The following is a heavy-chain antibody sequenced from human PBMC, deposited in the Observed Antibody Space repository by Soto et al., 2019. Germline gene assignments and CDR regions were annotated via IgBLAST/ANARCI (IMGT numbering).Heavy chain of an antibody. D-gene: IGHD6-13*01. CDR1: GGSFSGYY. Sequence: QVQLQQWGAGLLKPSETLSLTCAVYGGSFSGYYWRWIRQPPGKGLEWIGEMNHSGSTNYNPSLKSPVTISVDTSKNQFSLKLSSVTAADTAVYYCATLPGIAAAGTYYYYGMDVWGQGTTVTVSS. V-gene: IGHV4-34*01. J-gene: IGHJ6*02. CDR3: ATLPGIAAAGTYYYYGMDV. CDR2: MNHSGST.